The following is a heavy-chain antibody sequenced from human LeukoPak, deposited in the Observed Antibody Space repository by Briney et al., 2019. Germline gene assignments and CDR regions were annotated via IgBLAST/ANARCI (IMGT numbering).Heavy chain of an antibody. D-gene: IGHD4-11*01. V-gene: IGHV1-2*02. J-gene: IGHJ6*03. CDR2: INPNSGGT. CDR3: AREKEDYSLDYYYYYMDV. Sequence: ASVRVSCKTSGYTFTSYGINWVRQAPGQGLEWMGWINPNSGGTNYAQKFQGRVTMTRDTSISTAYMELSRLRSDDTAVYYCAREKEDYSLDYYYYYMDVWGKGTTVTVSS. CDR1: GYTFTSYG.